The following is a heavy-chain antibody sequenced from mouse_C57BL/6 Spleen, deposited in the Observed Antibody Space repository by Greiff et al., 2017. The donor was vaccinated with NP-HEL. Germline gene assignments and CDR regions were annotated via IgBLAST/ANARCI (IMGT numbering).Heavy chain of an antibody. CDR1: GYAFSSSW. V-gene: IGHV1-82*01. J-gene: IGHJ4*01. Sequence: VQLQQSGPELVKPGASVKISCKASGYAFSSSWMNWVKQRPGKGLEWIGRIYPGDGDTNYNGKFKGKATLTADKSSSTAYMQLSSLTSEDSAVYFCAAPDEGYSYYYAMDDWGQGTSVTVSS. CDR3: AAPDEGYSYYYAMDD. D-gene: IGHD2-3*01. CDR2: IYPGDGDT.